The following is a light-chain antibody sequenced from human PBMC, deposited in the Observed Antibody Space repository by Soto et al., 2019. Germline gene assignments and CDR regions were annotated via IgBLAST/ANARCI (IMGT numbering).Light chain of an antibody. CDR1: QSVSSSH. V-gene: IGKV3D-20*02. Sequence: EIVLSQSPATLSVSPGERATLSCRASQSVSSSHLAWYQQKRGQAPRLLIYDTSTRATGIPDRFSGSGSGTDFTLTISRLEPEDFAVYYCQQYNNWPLTFGGGTKVDIK. J-gene: IGKJ4*01. CDR3: QQYNNWPLT. CDR2: DTS.